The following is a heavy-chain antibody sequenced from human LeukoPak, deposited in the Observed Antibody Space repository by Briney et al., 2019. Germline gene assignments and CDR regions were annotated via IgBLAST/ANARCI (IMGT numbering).Heavy chain of an antibody. J-gene: IGHJ6*03. CDR3: ARDLVRTNDKYYYYYMDV. V-gene: IGHV1-46*01. D-gene: IGHD3-10*01. CDR2: INPSGGST. Sequence: ASVTVSYTASGYTFTSYYMHWVRQAPGQGLEWMGIINPSGGSTSYAQKFQGRVTMTRDMSTSTVYMELSSLRSEDTAVYYCARDLVRTNDKYYYYYMDVWGKGTTVTVSS. CDR1: GYTFTSYY.